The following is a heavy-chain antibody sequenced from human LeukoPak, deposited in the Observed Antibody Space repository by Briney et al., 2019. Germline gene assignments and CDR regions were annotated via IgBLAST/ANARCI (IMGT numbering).Heavy chain of an antibody. V-gene: IGHV3-23*01. CDR3: ARGRTIGSGSYYDYFDY. CDR2: ISGSGGST. Sequence: GGSLRLSCTASGFTFSNYWMNWVRQAPGKGLEWVSAISGSGGSTYYADSVKGRFTISRDNSKNTLYLQMNSLRAEDTAVYYCARGRTIGSGSYYDYFDYWGQGTLVTVSS. J-gene: IGHJ4*02. D-gene: IGHD3-10*01. CDR1: GFTFSNYW.